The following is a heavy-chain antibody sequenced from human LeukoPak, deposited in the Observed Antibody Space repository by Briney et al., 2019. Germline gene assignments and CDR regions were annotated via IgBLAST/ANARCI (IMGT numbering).Heavy chain of an antibody. CDR1: GYIFTSYG. CDR3: ARSAYTYYYDSSGYLPLDY. D-gene: IGHD3-22*01. V-gene: IGHV1-18*01. J-gene: IGHJ4*02. CDR2: ISAYNGNT. Sequence: ASVKVSCKASGYIFTSYGISWVRQAPGQGLEWMGWISAYNGNTNYAQKLQGRVTMTTDTSTTTAYMELRSLRSDDTAVYYCARSAYTYYYDSSGYLPLDYWGQGTLVTVSS.